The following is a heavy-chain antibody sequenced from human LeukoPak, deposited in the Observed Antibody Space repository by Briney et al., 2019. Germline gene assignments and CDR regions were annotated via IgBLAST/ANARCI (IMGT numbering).Heavy chain of an antibody. CDR1: GYTFTSYD. CDR3: ARAKAYCGGDCYRPYYFDY. J-gene: IGHJ4*02. Sequence: ASVKVSCKASGYTFTSYDISWVRQAPGQGLEWMGWISAYNGNTNYAQKLQGRVTMTTDTSTSTAYMELRSLRSDDTAVYYCARAKAYCGGDCYRPYYFDYWGQGTLVTVSS. V-gene: IGHV1-18*01. CDR2: ISAYNGNT. D-gene: IGHD2-21*02.